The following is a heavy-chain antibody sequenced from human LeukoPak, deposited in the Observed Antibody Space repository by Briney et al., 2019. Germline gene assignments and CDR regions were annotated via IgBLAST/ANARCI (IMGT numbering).Heavy chain of an antibody. J-gene: IGHJ6*02. CDR2: IYSGGST. Sequence: GGSLRLSCAASGFTVSSNYMSWVRQAPGKGLEWVSVIYSGGSTYYADSVKGRFTISRDNSKNTLYLQMNSLRAEDTAVYYCARHDYDSSGNYGYYGVDVWGQGTTVTVSS. CDR1: GFTVSSNY. CDR3: ARHDYDSSGNYGYYGVDV. V-gene: IGHV3-66*04. D-gene: IGHD3-22*01.